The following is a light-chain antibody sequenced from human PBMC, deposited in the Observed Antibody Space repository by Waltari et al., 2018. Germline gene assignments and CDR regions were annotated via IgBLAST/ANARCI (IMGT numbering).Light chain of an antibody. V-gene: IGKV3-20*01. CDR3: QQYGSSILYT. Sequence: VLTQSPGTLSLSPGERVTLSCRASQSLTKRYLAWYQPKPGQAPRLLIYGASSRAAGIPDRFSGSGSGTDFTLTISRLEPEDFAVYYCQQYGSSILYTFGQGTKLEIK. J-gene: IGKJ2*01. CDR1: QSLTKRY. CDR2: GAS.